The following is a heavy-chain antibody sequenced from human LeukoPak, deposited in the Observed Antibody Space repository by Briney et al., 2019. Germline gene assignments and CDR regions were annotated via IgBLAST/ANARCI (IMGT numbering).Heavy chain of an antibody. D-gene: IGHD1-26*01. V-gene: IGHV5-51*01. J-gene: IGHJ3*02. Sequence: GEPLQISCQGSGYRFTSYWIGWVRQMPGKGLEWMGFIYPGDSDTRYSPSFQGQVTISADKSISTAYLQWSSLKASDTAMYYCARPHSGSYPLGAFDIWGQGTMVTVSS. CDR2: IYPGDSDT. CDR3: ARPHSGSYPLGAFDI. CDR1: GYRFTSYW.